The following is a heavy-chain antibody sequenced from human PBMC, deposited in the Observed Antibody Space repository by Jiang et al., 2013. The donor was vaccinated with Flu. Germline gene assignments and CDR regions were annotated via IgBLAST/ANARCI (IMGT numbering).Heavy chain of an antibody. V-gene: IGHV4-31*03. CDR1: GASMNSGGYY. CDR3: ARDQADYGDDAFDI. Sequence: TLSLTCTVSGASMNSGGYYWNWIRQHPGKGLEWIGYISSSGRAYYNPSLKSRVTISVDTSKKQFSLRLSSVTAADTAVYYCARDQADYGDDAFDIWGQGTVVTVSS. D-gene: IGHD4-17*01. J-gene: IGHJ3*02. CDR2: ISSSGRA.